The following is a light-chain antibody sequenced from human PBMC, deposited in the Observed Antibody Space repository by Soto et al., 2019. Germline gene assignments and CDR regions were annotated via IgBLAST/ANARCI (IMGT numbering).Light chain of an antibody. CDR2: TNN. CDR1: SSNIGSNT. Sequence: QSVLTQPPSASGTPGQRVTISCSGSSSNIGSNTVNWYQQLPGTAPKLLIYTNNQRPSGVPDRFSGSKSGTSASLAISGLQSKDEADYYCAAWDDSLNGLYVFGTGTKVTVL. CDR3: AAWDDSLNGLYV. V-gene: IGLV1-44*01. J-gene: IGLJ1*01.